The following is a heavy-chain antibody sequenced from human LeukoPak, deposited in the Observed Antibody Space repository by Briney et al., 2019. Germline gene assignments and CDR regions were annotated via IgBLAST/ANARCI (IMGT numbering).Heavy chain of an antibody. V-gene: IGHV4-59*08. CDR3: ARHIGGGIEDMDV. D-gene: IGHD3-16*02. CDR2: IYVTGT. J-gene: IGHJ6*03. CDR1: GGSIGTYY. Sequence: SETLSLTCTVSGGSIGTYYWSWPRQSPGKGLEWIGYIYVTGTRYNPYLQSRVTISVDRSRNQFFLKMSSVTAADTAVYYCARHIGGGIEDMDVWGKGTKVIVSS.